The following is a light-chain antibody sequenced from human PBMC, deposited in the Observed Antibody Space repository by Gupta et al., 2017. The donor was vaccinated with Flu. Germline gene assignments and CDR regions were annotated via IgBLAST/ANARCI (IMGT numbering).Light chain of an antibody. J-gene: IGKJ5*01. CDR2: GAS. CDR1: QSVSSSY. Sequence: EIVLTQSPGTLSLSPGERATLSCRASQSVSSSYLAWYQQKPGQAPRLLIYGASSRATGIPDSFSGSGSGTDFTLTISILEPEDFAVYYCQQDGSSPITFGQGTRLEI. CDR3: QQDGSSPIT. V-gene: IGKV3-20*01.